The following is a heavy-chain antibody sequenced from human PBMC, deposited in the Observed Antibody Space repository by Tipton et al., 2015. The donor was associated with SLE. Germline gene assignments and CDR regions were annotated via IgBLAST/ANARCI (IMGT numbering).Heavy chain of an antibody. CDR3: ATDLSEYFDY. J-gene: IGHJ4*02. Sequence: SLRLSCAASGFTFSSYAMHWVRQAPGKGLEWVAVISYDGGNKYYADSVKGRFTISRDNSKNTLYVQMNSLRPEDTAVYYCATDLSEYFDYWGQGTLVTVSS. D-gene: IGHD1-14*01. CDR2: ISYDGGNK. V-gene: IGHV3-30-3*01. CDR1: GFTFSSYA.